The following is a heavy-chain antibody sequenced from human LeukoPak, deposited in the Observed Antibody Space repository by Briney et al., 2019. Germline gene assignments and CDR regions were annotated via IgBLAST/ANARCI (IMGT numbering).Heavy chain of an antibody. CDR2: INHSGST. D-gene: IGHD4-23*01. V-gene: IGHV4-34*01. CDR3: ARERWLKYYFDY. Sequence: NTSETLSLTCAVYGGSFSGYYWSWIRQPPGKGLEWIGEINHSGSTNYNPSLKSRVTISVDTSKNQFSLKLSSVTAADTAVYYCARERWLKYYFDYWGQGTLVTVSS. J-gene: IGHJ4*02. CDR1: GGSFSGYY.